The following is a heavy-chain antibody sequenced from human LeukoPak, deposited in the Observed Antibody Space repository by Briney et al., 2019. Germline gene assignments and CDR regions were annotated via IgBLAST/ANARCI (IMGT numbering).Heavy chain of an antibody. V-gene: IGHV1-2*02. CDR3: ARVDYAFDY. CDR1: GYTFTHYY. Sequence: ASVKVSCKTSGYTFTHYYLHWVRQAPGQGLGWMGWINPNSGDTNYAQQFQGRVTMTRDTSFTTVYMEVSRLTSDDTAVYYCARVDYAFDYWGQGTLVTVSS. CDR2: INPNSGDT. J-gene: IGHJ4*02. D-gene: IGHD4-17*01.